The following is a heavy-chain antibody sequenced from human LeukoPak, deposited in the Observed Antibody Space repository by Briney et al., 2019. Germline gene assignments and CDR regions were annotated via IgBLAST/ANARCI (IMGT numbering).Heavy chain of an antibody. Sequence: GGSLRLSCAASGFTFSRYWMNWVRQAPGKGLEWVANIKRDGNEKNYVDSVKGRFSISRDNAKNSLYLQMDSLRAEDTAVHYCAKEGAYPIITYDSWGQGALVTVSS. CDR2: IKRDGNEK. V-gene: IGHV3-7*01. CDR3: AKEGAYPIITYDS. J-gene: IGHJ5*01. CDR1: GFTFSRYW. D-gene: IGHD3-10*01.